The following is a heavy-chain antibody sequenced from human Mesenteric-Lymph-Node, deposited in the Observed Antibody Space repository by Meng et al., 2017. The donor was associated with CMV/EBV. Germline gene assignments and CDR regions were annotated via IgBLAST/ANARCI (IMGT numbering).Heavy chain of an antibody. CDR2: IYYSGST. V-gene: IGHV4-61*01. Sequence: SETLSLTCTVSGGSVSSGSYYWSWIRQPPGKGLEWIGYIYYSGSTNYNPSLKSRVTISVDTSKNQFSLKLSSVTAADTAVYYCARDRSGSYYELCYFDYWGQGTLVTVSS. J-gene: IGHJ4*02. D-gene: IGHD1-26*01. CDR3: ARDRSGSYYELCYFDY. CDR1: GGSVSSGSYY.